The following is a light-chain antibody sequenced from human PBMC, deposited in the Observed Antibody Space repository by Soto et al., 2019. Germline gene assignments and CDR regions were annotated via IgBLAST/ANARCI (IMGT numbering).Light chain of an antibody. J-gene: IGKJ2*01. CDR3: HQFGRSPLAFT. Sequence: ESMLTQSPGTLSLSPGERATLSCRASQSVSTRYLAWYQQKPGQAPRLLIYGASIRAAGIPDRFSGSGSGTDFTLTISRLEPEDFAVYYCHQFGRSPLAFTVGQGTKLEI. CDR1: QSVSTRY. CDR2: GAS. V-gene: IGKV3-20*01.